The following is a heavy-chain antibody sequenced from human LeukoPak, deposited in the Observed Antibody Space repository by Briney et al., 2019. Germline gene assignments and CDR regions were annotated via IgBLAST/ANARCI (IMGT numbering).Heavy chain of an antibody. CDR3: ARDSFGGYSYGPYYYYYGMDV. CDR2: IYTIGST. V-gene: IGHV4-4*07. J-gene: IGHJ6*02. Sequence: PSETLSLTCTVSGGSISSYYWSWIRQPAGKGLEWIGRIYTIGSTNYNPSLKSRVTMSVDTSKNQFSLKLSSVTAADTAVYYCARDSFGGYSYGPYYYYYGMDVWGQGTTVTVSS. CDR1: GGSISSYY. D-gene: IGHD5-18*01.